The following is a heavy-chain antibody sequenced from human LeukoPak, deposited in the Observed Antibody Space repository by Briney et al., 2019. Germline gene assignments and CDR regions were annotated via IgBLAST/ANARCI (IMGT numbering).Heavy chain of an antibody. CDR2: ISSSSYI. Sequence: GGSLRLSCAASGFTFSSYSMNWVRQAPGKGLEWVSSISSSSYIYYADSVRGRFTISRDNAKNSLYLQMNSLRAEDTAVYYCARVTEAPYYFDYWGQGTLATVSS. J-gene: IGHJ4*02. CDR1: GFTFSSYS. CDR3: ARVTEAPYYFDY. V-gene: IGHV3-21*01.